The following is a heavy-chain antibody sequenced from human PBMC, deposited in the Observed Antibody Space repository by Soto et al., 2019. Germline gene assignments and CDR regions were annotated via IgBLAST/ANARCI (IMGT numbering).Heavy chain of an antibody. J-gene: IGHJ4*02. D-gene: IGHD3-3*01. CDR2: IYPGDSDT. CDR3: ARRRSRDFGVDY. Sequence: GESLKISCKGSAYRFTSYWIVWVRQMPGKGLEWMGIIYPGDSDTRYSPSFQGQVTISADKSISTAYLQWSSMKASDTDMYYCARRRSRDFGVDYWGQGTLVTVSS. CDR1: AYRFTSYW. V-gene: IGHV5-51*01.